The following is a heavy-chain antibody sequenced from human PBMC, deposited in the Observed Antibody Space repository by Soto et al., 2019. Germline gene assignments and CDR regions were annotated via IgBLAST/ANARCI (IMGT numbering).Heavy chain of an antibody. CDR2: IRGFSPYT. D-gene: IGHD2-15*01. J-gene: IGHJ6*02. CDR1: GFTVRIYI. V-gene: IGHV3-21*01. CDR3: ARDRGYDAHDYYYNAMDV. Sequence: PGGSLRLACVSSGFTVRIYIMNWFGQAPFKWREWVSGIRGFSPYTFYAESVKGRFTISRDNAKNSLYLQMNSLRAEDTAVYYCARDRGYDAHDYYYNAMDVWGQGTTVTVSS.